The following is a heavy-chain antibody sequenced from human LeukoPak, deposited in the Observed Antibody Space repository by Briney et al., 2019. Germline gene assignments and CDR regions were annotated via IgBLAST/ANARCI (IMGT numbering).Heavy chain of an antibody. Sequence: GGSLRLYCAASEFNFSSYWMNWVRQAPRMGLEWVANIKQDGSEKYYVGSVKGRFTISRDNAKNSLYLQMNSLRAEDTAVYYCARDGYSGYDYWGQGTLVTVSS. V-gene: IGHV3-7*01. CDR1: EFNFSSYW. CDR2: IKQDGSEK. J-gene: IGHJ4*02. D-gene: IGHD5-12*01. CDR3: ARDGYSGYDY.